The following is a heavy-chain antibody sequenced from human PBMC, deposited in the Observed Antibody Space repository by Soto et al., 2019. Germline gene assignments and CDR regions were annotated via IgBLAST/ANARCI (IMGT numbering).Heavy chain of an antibody. J-gene: IGHJ5*02. CDR1: GGSISPYY. CDR2: IYYTGTA. D-gene: IGHD2-2*01. CDR3: ATSNTTCPGCYS. Sequence: ETLSLTCAVSGGSISPYYWSWLRQSPGKGLEWLGYIYYTGTADYNPSLENRVTLSVDTPTNRFSLELTSVTAADTAVYYCATSNTTCPGCYSWGQGTLVTVSS. V-gene: IGHV4-59*01.